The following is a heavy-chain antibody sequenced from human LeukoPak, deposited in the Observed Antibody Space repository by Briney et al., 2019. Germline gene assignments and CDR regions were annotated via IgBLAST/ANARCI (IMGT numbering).Heavy chain of an antibody. D-gene: IGHD3-22*01. Sequence: GGSLGLSCAASGFTFSSYDMHWVRQATGKGLEWVSAIGTAGDTYYPGSVKGRFTISRENAKNSLYLQMNSLRAGDTAVYYCARGIYYDSSGRDRYGMDVWGQGTTVTVSS. CDR1: GFTFSSYD. CDR2: IGTAGDT. V-gene: IGHV3-13*04. J-gene: IGHJ6*02. CDR3: ARGIYYDSSGRDRYGMDV.